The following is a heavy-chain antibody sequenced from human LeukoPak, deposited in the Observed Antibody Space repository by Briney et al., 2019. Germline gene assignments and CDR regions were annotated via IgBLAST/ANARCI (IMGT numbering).Heavy chain of an antibody. J-gene: IGHJ4*02. CDR1: GITFSSNN. V-gene: IGHV3-30*04. Sequence: GGSLRLSCAASGITFSSNNMHWVRQAPGKGLEWVAVISYDGSFKHYAESVKGRFTISRDNSKNTVYLQMNSLRAEDTATYYCATEDTTMAATGFDYWGQGTLVSVSS. CDR3: ATEDTTMAATGFDY. D-gene: IGHD5-18*01. CDR2: ISYDGSFK.